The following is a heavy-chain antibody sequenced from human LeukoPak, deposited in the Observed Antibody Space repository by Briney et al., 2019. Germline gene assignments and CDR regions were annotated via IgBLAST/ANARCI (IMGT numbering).Heavy chain of an antibody. CDR1: GYTFTDYF. CDR2: IYPNSGGT. Sequence: ASVKVSCKASGYTFTDYFTHWVRQAPGQGLEWMGWIYPNSGGTNYAQNFQGRVTMTRDTSISAAYMGLSRLRSDDTAVYFCARGRSDYYLDSWGQGTLVTVSS. J-gene: IGHJ4*02. V-gene: IGHV1-2*02. CDR3: ARGRSDYYLDS. D-gene: IGHD3-10*01.